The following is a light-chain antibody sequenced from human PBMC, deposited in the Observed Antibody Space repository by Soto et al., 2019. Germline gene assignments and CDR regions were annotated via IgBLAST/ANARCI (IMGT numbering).Light chain of an antibody. J-gene: IGKJ4*01. V-gene: IGKV1-12*01. CDR3: EHANCGPRLT. Sequence: DIQLTQSPSSVSASVGDRVTITCRASQGISTWLAWYQQKPGKAPKLLIYAAANLQSGVPSRFSGSGTGTEFNLTIDSRQPEDFATYYCEHANCGPRLTFGGGTRVEIK. CDR1: QGISTW. CDR2: AAA.